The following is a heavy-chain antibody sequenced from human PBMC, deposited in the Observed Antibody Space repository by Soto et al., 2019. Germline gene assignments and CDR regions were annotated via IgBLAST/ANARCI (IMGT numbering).Heavy chain of an antibody. J-gene: IGHJ5*02. D-gene: IGHD2-8*01. CDR2: ICSGGRT. V-gene: IGHV3-53*02. CDR1: GFTVSSNY. Sequence: EVQVVETGGGLIQPGGSLRPSCAVSGFTVSSNYMSWVRQPPGKGPEWVSDICSGGRTYYADSVKCRFTTSRDNSKNMLYLQMNGLRAENTAVYYGARKRDGHNPNWFDLWGQGTLVTVSS. CDR3: ARKRDGHNPNWFDL.